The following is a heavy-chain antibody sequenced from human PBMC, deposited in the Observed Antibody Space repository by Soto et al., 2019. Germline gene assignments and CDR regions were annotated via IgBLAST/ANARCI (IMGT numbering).Heavy chain of an antibody. Sequence: GGSLRLSCAASGFTFSSYSMNWVRQAPGKGLEWVSSISSSSSYIYYADSVKGRFTISRDNAKNSLYLQMNSLRAEYTAVYYCARDMDDWYFDLWGRGTLVTVSS. J-gene: IGHJ2*01. V-gene: IGHV3-21*01. CDR3: ARDMDDWYFDL. CDR1: GFTFSSYS. CDR2: ISSSSSYI.